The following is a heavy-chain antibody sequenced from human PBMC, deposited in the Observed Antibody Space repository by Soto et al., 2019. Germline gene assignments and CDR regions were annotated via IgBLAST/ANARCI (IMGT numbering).Heavy chain of an antibody. Sequence: QVQLVQSGAEVKKPGASVKVSCKVSGYSLSEFSLHWVRQAPGKGLEWMGGFDPENGETTYAQKFEGRLTMTEDTSEETAYMELRRLRFEDTAMYYCVRVKRQGGTWHNSYCMDVWGQGTTVTVSS. D-gene: IGHD1-1*01. J-gene: IGHJ6*02. CDR1: GYSLSEFS. CDR2: FDPENGET. V-gene: IGHV1-24*01. CDR3: VRVKRQGGTWHNSYCMDV.